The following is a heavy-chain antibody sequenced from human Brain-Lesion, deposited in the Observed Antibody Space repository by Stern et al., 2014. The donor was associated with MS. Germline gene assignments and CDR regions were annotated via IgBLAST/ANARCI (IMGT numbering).Heavy chain of an antibody. CDR1: GFTFSNYW. Sequence: EDQLVESGGGLVQPGGSLRLSCAASGFTFSNYWMHWVRQDPGKGLVWVSRVNNDGRRTSYADSVKGRFTMSRDNAKNTLYLQMNSLRVEDTAIYYCARGERLFDSWGQGTLGTVSS. CDR2: VNNDGRRT. CDR3: ARGERLFDS. D-gene: IGHD3-10*01. V-gene: IGHV3-74*02. J-gene: IGHJ5*01.